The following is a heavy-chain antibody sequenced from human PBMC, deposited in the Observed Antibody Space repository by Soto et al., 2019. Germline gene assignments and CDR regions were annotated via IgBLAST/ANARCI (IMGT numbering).Heavy chain of an antibody. D-gene: IGHD3-9*01. CDR1: GYNFANYW. CDR2: IYPGNSDT. V-gene: IGHV5-51*01. J-gene: IGHJ4*02. CDR3: ARHVYYDVLKKNY. Sequence: CKGSGYNFANYWIGWVRQMPGKGLEWMGIIYPGNSDTRYSPSFQGQVTISADTSISTAYLEWSSLKASDTAIYYCARHVYYDVLKKNYWGQGTLVTVSS.